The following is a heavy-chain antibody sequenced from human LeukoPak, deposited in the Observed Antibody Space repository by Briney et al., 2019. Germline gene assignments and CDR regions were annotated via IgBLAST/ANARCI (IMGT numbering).Heavy chain of an antibody. J-gene: IGHJ3*02. V-gene: IGHV4-38-2*02. CDR1: GYSISSGYY. Sequence: SETLSLTCTVSGYSISSGYYWDWIRQPPGKGLEWIGSIYHSGNTYYNPSLKSRVTISVDTSKNQFSLKLTSVTAADTAVYYCAREGVLGAFDIWGQGTIVTVSS. CDR3: AREGVLGAFDI. D-gene: IGHD2/OR15-2a*01. CDR2: IYHSGNT.